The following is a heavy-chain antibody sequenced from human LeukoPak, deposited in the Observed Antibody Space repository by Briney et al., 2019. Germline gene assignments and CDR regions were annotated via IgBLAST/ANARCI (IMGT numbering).Heavy chain of an antibody. CDR3: ARGGIAAAGRSYYYYGMDV. CDR1: GYNFTNYY. J-gene: IGHJ6*04. V-gene: IGHV1-46*01. Sequence: ASVKVSCKTSGYNFTNYYMHWVRQAPGHGLEWMGIMNPSGDTTTYAEKFQGRVTMTRDTSTSTVYMELSSLRSEDTAVYYCARGGIAAAGRSYYYYGMDVWGKGTTVTVSS. CDR2: MNPSGDTT. D-gene: IGHD6-13*01.